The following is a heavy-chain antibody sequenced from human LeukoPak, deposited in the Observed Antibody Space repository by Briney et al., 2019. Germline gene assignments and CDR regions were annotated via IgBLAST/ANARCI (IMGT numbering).Heavy chain of an antibody. V-gene: IGHV4-38-2*02. Sequence: SETLSLTCTVSDYRFRDDYFWAWIRQPPGKGLEWIGNIFHSGNTYYSPSLNNRVTISLDMSTNQFSLKLNSVTAADTAVYYCARVYCSTSDCYHRRADTYYAMDVWGTGTTATVSS. CDR2: IFHSGNT. CDR1: DYRFRDDYF. D-gene: IGHD2-2*01. CDR3: ARVYCSTSDCYHRRADTYYAMDV. J-gene: IGHJ6*04.